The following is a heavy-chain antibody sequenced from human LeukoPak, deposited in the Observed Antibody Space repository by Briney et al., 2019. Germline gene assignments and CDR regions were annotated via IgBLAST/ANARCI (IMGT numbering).Heavy chain of an antibody. CDR2: ISHSGRT. Sequence: SEILSLTCAVSGVSFTGYYWSWIRQPPGKGPEWIGEISHSGRTAYNPSLKSRVAISLDTSKNQFSLKLSFVSAADTAVYYCTRTSPGIPLDFWGQGTLVTVSS. D-gene: IGHD1-1*01. V-gene: IGHV4-34*01. J-gene: IGHJ4*02. CDR1: GVSFTGYY. CDR3: TRTSPGIPLDF.